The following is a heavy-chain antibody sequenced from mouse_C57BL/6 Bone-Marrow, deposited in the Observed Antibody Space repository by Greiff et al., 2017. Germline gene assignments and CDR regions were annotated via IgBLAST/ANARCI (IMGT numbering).Heavy chain of an antibody. D-gene: IGHD2-1*01. CDR2: IYPGSGST. V-gene: IGHV1-55*01. CDR3: ARWVAFYYGNYVGAMDY. CDR1: GYTFTSYW. Sequence: QVQLQQPGAELVKPGAPVKMSCKASGYTFTSYWITWVKQRPGQGLEWIGDIYPGSGSTNYNEKFKSKATLTVDTSSSTAYMQLSSLTSEDSAVYYCARWVAFYYGNYVGAMDYWGQGTSVTVSS. J-gene: IGHJ4*01.